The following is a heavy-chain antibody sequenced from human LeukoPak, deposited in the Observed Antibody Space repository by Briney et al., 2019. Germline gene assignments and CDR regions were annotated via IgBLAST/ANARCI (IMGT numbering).Heavy chain of an antibody. J-gene: IGHJ4*02. CDR1: GFTFSSYW. D-gene: IGHD5-12*01. CDR3: AREGRVSGYDFDC. CDR2: INSDGSSI. Sequence: GGSLRLSCAASGFTFSSYWMHWVRQAPGKGLAWVSRINSDGSSITYADSVKGRFTISRDNAKNTLYLQMNSLRVEDTAVYYCAREGRVSGYDFDCWGQGTLVTVSS. V-gene: IGHV3-74*03.